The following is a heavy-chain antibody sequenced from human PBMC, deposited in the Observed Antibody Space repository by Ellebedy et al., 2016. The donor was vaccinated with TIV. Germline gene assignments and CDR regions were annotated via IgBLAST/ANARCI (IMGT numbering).Heavy chain of an antibody. D-gene: IGHD3-10*01. CDR2: IIPIFGTA. CDR3: ARHHYGSGSYYSLRPYNWFDP. Sequence: SVKVSCXASGYTFTSYGISWVRQAPGQGLEWMGGIIPIFGTANYAQKFQGRVTITADESTSTAYMELSSLRSEDTAVYYCARHHYGSGSYYSLRPYNWFDPWGQGTLVTVSS. CDR1: GYTFTSYG. V-gene: IGHV1-69*13. J-gene: IGHJ5*02.